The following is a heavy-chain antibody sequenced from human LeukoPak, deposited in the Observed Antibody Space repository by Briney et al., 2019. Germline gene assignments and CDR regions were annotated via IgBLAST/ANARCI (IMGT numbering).Heavy chain of an antibody. CDR2: INHSGST. CDR3: GRGVAGTGDH. CDR1: GGSFSGYY. D-gene: IGHD6-13*01. Sequence: SETLSLTCAVYGGSFSGYYWSWIRQPPGKGLEWIGEINHSGSTNYNPSLKSRVTISVDTSKNQFSLKLSSVTAADTAVDYCGRGVAGTGDHWGQGTLVTVSS. V-gene: IGHV4-34*01. J-gene: IGHJ4*02.